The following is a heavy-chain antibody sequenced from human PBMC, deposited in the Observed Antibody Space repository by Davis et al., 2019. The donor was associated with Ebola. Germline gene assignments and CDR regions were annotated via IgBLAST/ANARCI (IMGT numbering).Heavy chain of an antibody. CDR1: GYTFTSYG. CDR2: ISAYNGNT. V-gene: IGHV1-18*04. D-gene: IGHD5-18*01. J-gene: IGHJ4*02. Sequence: ASVKVSCKASGYTFTSYGISWVRQAPGQGLEWMGWISAYNGNTNYAQKLQGRVTMTTDTSTSTAYMELRSLRSDDTAVYYCAREGYSDGYLSSVSGGDYWGQGTLVTVSS. CDR3: AREGYSDGYLSSVSGGDY.